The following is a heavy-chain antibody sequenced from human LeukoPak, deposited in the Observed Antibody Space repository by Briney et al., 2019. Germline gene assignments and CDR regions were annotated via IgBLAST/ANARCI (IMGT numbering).Heavy chain of an antibody. D-gene: IGHD4-4*01. Sequence: GGSLRLSCEASGFTFRAYSMNWVRQAPGKGLEWVSYISSSSSTIYYADSVKGRFTISRDNAKNSLYLQMNSLRAEDTAVYYCARDRTTVTTADWGQGTLVTVSS. J-gene: IGHJ4*02. CDR3: ARDRTTVTTAD. V-gene: IGHV3-48*01. CDR2: ISSSSSTI. CDR1: GFTFRAYS.